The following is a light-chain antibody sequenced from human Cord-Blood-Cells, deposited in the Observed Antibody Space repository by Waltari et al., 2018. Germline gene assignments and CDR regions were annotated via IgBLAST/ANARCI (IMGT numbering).Light chain of an antibody. CDR1: SSDVGIYNL. CDR3: CSYAGSSTFVV. Sequence: QSALTQPASVSGSPGQSITISSTGTSSDVGIYNLVSWYQQHPGKAPKLMIYECSKRPSGVSNRFSGSKSGNTASLTISGLQAEDEADYYCCSYAGSSTFVVFGGGTKLTVL. J-gene: IGLJ2*01. CDR2: ECS. V-gene: IGLV2-23*01.